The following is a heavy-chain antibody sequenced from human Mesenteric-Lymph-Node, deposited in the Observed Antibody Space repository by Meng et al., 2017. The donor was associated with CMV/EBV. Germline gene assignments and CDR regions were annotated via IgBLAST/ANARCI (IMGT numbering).Heavy chain of an antibody. V-gene: IGHV3-21*01. CDR2: ISSSSSYI. CDR3: ARDLTSATRPDDPSYYGMDV. CDR1: GFTFSSYS. Sequence: GGSLRLSCAASGFTFSSYSMNWVRQAPGKGLEWVSSISSSSSYIYYADSVKGRFTISRDNAKNSLYLQINTLRAEDTAVYYCARDLTSATRPDDPSYYGMDVWGQGTTVTVSS. J-gene: IGHJ6*02. D-gene: IGHD1-1*01.